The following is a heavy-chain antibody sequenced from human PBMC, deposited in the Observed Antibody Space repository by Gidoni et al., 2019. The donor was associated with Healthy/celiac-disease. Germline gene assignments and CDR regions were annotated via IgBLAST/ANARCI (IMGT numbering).Heavy chain of an antibody. V-gene: IGHV1-8*01. CDR2: MNPNSSNT. CDR1: GYTFPSYD. CDR3: ARDHLRRIAVAGTFGMDV. D-gene: IGHD6-19*01. J-gene: IGHJ6*02. Sequence: QVQLVQSGAEVKNPGASLTVTCKAPGYTFPSYDITWVREATGKGLEGMGWMNPNSSNTGYAQKFQGRVTMTRNTSISTAYMELSSLRSEDTAVYYCARDHLRRIAVAGTFGMDVWGQGTTVTVSS.